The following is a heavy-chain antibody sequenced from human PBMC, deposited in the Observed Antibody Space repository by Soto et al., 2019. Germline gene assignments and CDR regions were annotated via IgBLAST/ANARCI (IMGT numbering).Heavy chain of an antibody. CDR1: GGSISSGGYY. J-gene: IGHJ4*02. CDR2: IYYSGST. Sequence: QVQLQESGPGLVKPSQTLSLTCTVSGGSISSGGYYWSWIRQHPGKGLEWIGYIYYSGSTYYNPPLKSRFTISEDAYKNQFSRKLSSVPAADAAVYYCARDPLTWGQEPLVTAPS. V-gene: IGHV4-31*03. CDR3: ARDPLT.